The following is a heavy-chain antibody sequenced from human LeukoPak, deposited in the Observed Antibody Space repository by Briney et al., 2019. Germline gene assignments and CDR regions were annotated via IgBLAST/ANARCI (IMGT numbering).Heavy chain of an antibody. V-gene: IGHV3-74*01. Sequence: YLIHLVRPTPGKGLVWVSHINSDGSWTSYADSVKGRFTISKDNAKNTVYLQMNNLRAEDTAVYYCVSFYETYWGRGTLVTVSS. CDR1: YL. J-gene: IGHJ4*02. D-gene: IGHD2-2*01. CDR2: INSDGSWT. CDR3: VSFYETY.